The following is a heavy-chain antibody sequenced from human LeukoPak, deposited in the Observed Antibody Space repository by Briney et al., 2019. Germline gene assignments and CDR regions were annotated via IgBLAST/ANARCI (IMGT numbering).Heavy chain of an antibody. Sequence: TSETLSLTCTVSGGSISSGDYYWSWIRQPPGKGLEWIGYIYYSGSTYYNPSLRSRVTISVDTSKNQFSLKLSSVTAADTAVYYCASQGVIAARPLDYWGQGTLVTVSS. CDR2: IYYSGST. D-gene: IGHD6-6*01. V-gene: IGHV4-30-4*08. J-gene: IGHJ4*02. CDR1: GGSISSGDYY. CDR3: ASQGVIAARPLDY.